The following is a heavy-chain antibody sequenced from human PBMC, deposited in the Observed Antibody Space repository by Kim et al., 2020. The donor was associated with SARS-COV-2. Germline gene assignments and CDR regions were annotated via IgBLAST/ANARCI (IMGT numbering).Heavy chain of an antibody. V-gene: IGHV1-8*01. D-gene: IGHD3-22*01. CDR1: GYTFTSND. J-gene: IGHJ4*02. Sequence: ASVKVSCKASGYTFTSNDINWVRQATGQGLEWMGWMNPNSGNTGYAQKFQGRVTVTKNTSISTAYVELSSLRPEDTAVYYCVRGAYDTSGYHVDYWGQGT. CDR2: MNPNSGNT. CDR3: VRGAYDTSGYHVDY.